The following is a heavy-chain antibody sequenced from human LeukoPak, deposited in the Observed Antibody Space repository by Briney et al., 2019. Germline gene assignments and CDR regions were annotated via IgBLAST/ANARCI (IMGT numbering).Heavy chain of an antibody. CDR3: ARDHVMITFGGVISYYYYGMDV. CDR2: IIPIFGTA. J-gene: IGHJ6*02. V-gene: IGHV1-69*13. D-gene: IGHD3-16*02. CDR1: GGTFSSYA. Sequence: ASVKVSCKASGGTFSSYAISWVRQAPGQGLEWMGGIIPIFGTANYAQKFQGRVTITADESTSTAYMELSSLRSEDTAVYYCARDHVMITFGGVISYYYYGMDVWGQGTTVTVSS.